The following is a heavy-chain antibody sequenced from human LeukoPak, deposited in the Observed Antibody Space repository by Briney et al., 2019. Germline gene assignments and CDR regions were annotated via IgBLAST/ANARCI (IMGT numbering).Heavy chain of an antibody. CDR1: GYTFTSYY. CDR3: ARREWLGQFDY. D-gene: IGHD6-19*01. Sequence: VASVKVSCKASGYTFTSYYMHWVRQAPGQGLEWMGIINPSGGSTSYAQKFQGRVTMTRDMSTSTVYMELSSLRSEDTAVYYCARREWLGQFDYWGQGTLVTVSS. V-gene: IGHV1-46*01. J-gene: IGHJ4*02. CDR2: INPSGGST.